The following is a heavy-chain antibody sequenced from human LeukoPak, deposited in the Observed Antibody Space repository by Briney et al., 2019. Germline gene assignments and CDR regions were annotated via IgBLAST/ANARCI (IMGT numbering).Heavy chain of an antibody. CDR3: AIGWVVRGGYYFDY. D-gene: IGHD6-19*01. J-gene: IGHJ4*02. Sequence: SETLSLTCTVSGGSISSYYWSWIRRPAGKGLEWIGRVYTNGSTNSNPSLKSRVTMSVDTSKSQFYLKLRSVTAADTAVYYCAIGWVVRGGYYFDYWGQGTLVTVSS. CDR1: GGSISSYY. V-gene: IGHV4-4*07. CDR2: VYTNGST.